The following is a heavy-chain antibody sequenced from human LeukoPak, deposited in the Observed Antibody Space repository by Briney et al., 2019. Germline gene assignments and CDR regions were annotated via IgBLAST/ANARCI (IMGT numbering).Heavy chain of an antibody. CDR1: GYTFIGHY. CDR2: MNPDSGGT. V-gene: IGHV1-2*02. J-gene: IGHJ3*02. Sequence: ASVKVSCKASGYTFIGHYIHWVRQAPGQGLELMGWMNPDSGGTNYAQKFQDRVTMNRDTSITTAYMELSRLTSDDTAIYYCARIMEYYDFTPRGFDIWGQGTMVAVSS. D-gene: IGHD3/OR15-3a*01. CDR3: ARIMEYYDFTPRGFDI.